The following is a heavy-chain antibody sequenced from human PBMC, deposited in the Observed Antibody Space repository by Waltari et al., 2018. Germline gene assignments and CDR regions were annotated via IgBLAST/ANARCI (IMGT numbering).Heavy chain of an antibody. CDR2: INHSGST. V-gene: IGHV4-34*01. Sequence: QVQLQQWGAGLLKPSETLSLTCAVYGGSFSGYYWSWIRQPPGKGLEWIGEINHSGSTNYNPSLKSRVTRSVDTSKNQFSLKLSSVTAADTAVYYCARDPYYYDSSGYSNFDYWGQGTLVTVSS. J-gene: IGHJ4*02. CDR3: ARDPYYYDSSGYSNFDY. D-gene: IGHD3-22*01. CDR1: GGSFSGYY.